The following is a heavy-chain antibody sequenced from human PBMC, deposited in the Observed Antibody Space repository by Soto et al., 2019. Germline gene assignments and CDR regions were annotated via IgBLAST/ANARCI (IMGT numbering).Heavy chain of an antibody. J-gene: IGHJ3*01. D-gene: IGHD6-19*01. CDR3: ARDKQWQSAFDL. Sequence: SETLSLTCSVSGGSTSTYYWSWIRQSPGKGLEWVGYIHDSGNIKYNPSLKSRVTMSLDTSKNQLSLRLTSVTAADTAVYYCARDKQWQSAFDLWGQGTMVTVSS. CDR1: GGSTSTYY. CDR2: IHDSGNI. V-gene: IGHV4-59*01.